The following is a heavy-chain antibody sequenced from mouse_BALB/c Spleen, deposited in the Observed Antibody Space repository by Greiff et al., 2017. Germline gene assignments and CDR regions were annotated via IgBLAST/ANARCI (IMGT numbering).Heavy chain of an antibody. D-gene: IGHD2-14*01. CDR1: GYTFTSYW. CDR2: INPSNGRT. CDR3: ARRGRYDWFAY. V-gene: IGHV1S81*02. Sequence: VQLQQPGAELVKPGASVKLSCKASGYTFTSYWMHWVKQRPGQGLEWIGEINPSNGRTNYNEKFKSKATLTVDKSSSTAYMQLSSLTSEDSAVYYCARRGRYDWFAYWGQGTLVTVSA. J-gene: IGHJ3*01.